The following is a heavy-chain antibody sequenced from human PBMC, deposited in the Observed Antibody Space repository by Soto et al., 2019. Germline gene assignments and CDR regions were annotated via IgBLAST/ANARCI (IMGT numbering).Heavy chain of an antibody. J-gene: IGHJ4*02. V-gene: IGHV3-23*01. CDR2: ISGSDGKT. CDR3: ARWSYLDY. Sequence: GGSLRLSCAASGYSFGSYALSWVRQAPGKGLEWVSTISGSDGKTFYADSVKGRFSISRDTSQSTLYLQMNSLRADDTAMYYCARWSYLDYWGQGTRVTVSS. D-gene: IGHD3-3*01. CDR1: GYSFGSYA.